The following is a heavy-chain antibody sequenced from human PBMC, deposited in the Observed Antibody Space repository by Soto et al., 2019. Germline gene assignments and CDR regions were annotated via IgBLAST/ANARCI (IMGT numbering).Heavy chain of an antibody. CDR1: GFTFSSYG. V-gene: IGHV3-30*18. CDR2: ISYDGSSK. CDR3: AKEAKGYDFWSGPYYSYGMDV. J-gene: IGHJ6*02. D-gene: IGHD3-3*01. Sequence: GGSLRLSCAASGFTFSSYGMHWVRQAPGKGLEWVAVISYDGSSKYYADSVKGRFTISRDNSKNTLYLQMNSLRAEDMAVYYCAKEAKGYDFWSGPYYSYGMDVWGQGATVTVSS.